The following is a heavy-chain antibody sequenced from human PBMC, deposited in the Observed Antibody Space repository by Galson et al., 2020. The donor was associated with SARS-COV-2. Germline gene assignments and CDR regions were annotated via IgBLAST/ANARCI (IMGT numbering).Heavy chain of an antibody. CDR1: GGSITSDGSY. CDR2: IFYSGFT. D-gene: IGHD1-26*01. CDR3: VSGLGGDY. V-gene: IGHV4-31*03. J-gene: IGHJ4*02. Sequence: SETLSLTCTVSGGSITSDGSYWSWIRQHPGKGLEWIGYIFYSGFTYYNPSLRSRVTMSLDTSKNQFSLNLNSVTAADTAVYYCVSGLGGDYWGQGTLVTVSS.